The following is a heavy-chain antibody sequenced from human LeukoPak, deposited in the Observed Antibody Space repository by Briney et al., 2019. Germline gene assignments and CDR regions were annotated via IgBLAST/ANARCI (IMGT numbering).Heavy chain of an antibody. J-gene: IGHJ4*02. CDR1: GFTFDDYA. Sequence: PGGSLRLSCAASGFTFDDYAMHWVRQAPGKGLEWVSGISWNSGSIGYADSVKGRFTISRDNAKNSLYLQMNSLRAEDMALYYCAKDLFGVVIMPDYWGQGTLVTVSS. D-gene: IGHD3-3*01. CDR2: ISWNSGSI. V-gene: IGHV3-9*03. CDR3: AKDLFGVVIMPDY.